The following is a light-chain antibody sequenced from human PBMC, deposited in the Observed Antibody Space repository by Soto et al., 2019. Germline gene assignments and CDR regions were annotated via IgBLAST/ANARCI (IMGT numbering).Light chain of an antibody. Sequence: QSALTQPASVSGSPGQSITISCTGTSSDVWSYNLFSWYQQHPGTAPKLMIYEDSKRPSGVSNRFSGSKSGNTASLTISGLQAEDEADYSWCSYAGSSTPVVFGGGTKLTVL. J-gene: IGLJ2*01. CDR2: EDS. V-gene: IGLV2-23*01. CDR3: CSYAGSSTPVV. CDR1: SSDVWSYNL.